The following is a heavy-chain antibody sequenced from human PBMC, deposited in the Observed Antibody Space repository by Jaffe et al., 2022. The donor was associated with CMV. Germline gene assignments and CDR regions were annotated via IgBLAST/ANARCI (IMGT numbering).Heavy chain of an antibody. CDR1: GYTFTGYY. J-gene: IGHJ3*02. V-gene: IGHV1-2*04. Sequence: QVQLVQSGAEVKKPGASVKVSCKASGYTFTGYYMHWVRQAPGQGLEWMGWINPNSGGTNYAQKFQGWVTMTRDTSISTAYMELSRLRSDDTAVYYCARENSIKLAYYYGSGSYEDAFDIWGQGTMVTVSS. CDR3: ARENSIKLAYYYGSGSYEDAFDI. CDR2: INPNSGGT. D-gene: IGHD3-10*01.